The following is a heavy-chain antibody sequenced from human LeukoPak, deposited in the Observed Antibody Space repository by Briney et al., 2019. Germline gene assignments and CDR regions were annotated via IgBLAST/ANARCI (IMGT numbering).Heavy chain of an antibody. CDR2: MNPDGSAI. V-gene: IGHV3-7*01. Sequence: GGSLRLCWTASGFSFSGSWMSWVRQLPGKGVEWLADMNPDGSAIVYVDSVKGRFTVSRNNAKNTLYPQMDGRRAEDTAVYYCARDPLNGALDIWGQGTLVTVSS. D-gene: IGHD4-17*01. CDR1: GFSFSGSW. CDR3: ARDPLNGALDI. J-gene: IGHJ3*02.